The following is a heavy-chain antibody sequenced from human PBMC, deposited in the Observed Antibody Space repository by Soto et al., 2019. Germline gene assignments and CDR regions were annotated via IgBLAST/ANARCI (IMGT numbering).Heavy chain of an antibody. V-gene: IGHV3-48*02. D-gene: IGHD6-19*01. CDR1: GFSFGTYS. CDR3: ARVRRSGWYFDY. J-gene: IGHJ4*02. CDR2: ISSSSSAL. Sequence: EVQLVESGGGLVQPGGSLRLSCAASGFSFGTYSMNWVRQAPGKGLEWVSYISSSSSALYYADSVKGRFTISRDNAKNSLYLQMNSLRDEDTAVYYCARVRRSGWYFDYWGQGTLVTVSS.